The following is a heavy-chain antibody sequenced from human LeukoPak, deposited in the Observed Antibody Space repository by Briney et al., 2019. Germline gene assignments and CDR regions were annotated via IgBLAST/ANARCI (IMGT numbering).Heavy chain of an antibody. CDR1: GGSISSGDYY. Sequence: PSETLSLTCTVSGGSISSGDYYWSWIRQPPGKGLEWIGYIYYSGSTYYNPSLKRRVTISVDTSKNQFSLKLSSVTAADTAVYYCARDPSGSGSYFDHWGQGTLVTVSS. J-gene: IGHJ4*01. CDR2: IYYSGST. CDR3: ARDPSGSGSYFDH. V-gene: IGHV4-30-4*02. D-gene: IGHD3-10*01.